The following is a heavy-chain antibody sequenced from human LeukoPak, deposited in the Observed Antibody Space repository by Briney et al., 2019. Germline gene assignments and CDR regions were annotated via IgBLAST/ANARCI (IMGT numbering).Heavy chain of an antibody. CDR2: IYHSGST. CDR1: GGSISSGGYS. D-gene: IGHD2-15*01. CDR3: ARGNFGYCSGGSCYPGEPYYFDC. J-gene: IGHJ4*02. V-gene: IGHV4-30-2*01. Sequence: SETLSLTCAVSGGSISSGGYSWSWIRQPPGKGLEWIGYIYHSGSTYYNPSLKSRVTISVDRSKNQFSLKLSSVTAADTAVYYCARGNFGYCSGGSCYPGEPYYFDCWGQGTLVTVSS.